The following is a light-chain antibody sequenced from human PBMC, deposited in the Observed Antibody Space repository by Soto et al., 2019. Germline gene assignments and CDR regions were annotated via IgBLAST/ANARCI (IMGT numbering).Light chain of an antibody. J-gene: IGLJ2*01. CDR1: SSDVGGYNY. Sequence: QSALTQPASVSGSPGQSITISCTGPSSDVGGYNYVSWYQQHPGKAPKLMIYEVSTRPSGVSNRFSGSKSGNTASLTISGLQAEDEADYYCSSYTSSSTVFGGGTKLTVL. CDR2: EVS. CDR3: SSYTSSSTV. V-gene: IGLV2-14*01.